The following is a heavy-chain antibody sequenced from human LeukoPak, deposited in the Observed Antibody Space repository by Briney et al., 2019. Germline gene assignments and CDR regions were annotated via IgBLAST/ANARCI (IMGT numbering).Heavy chain of an antibody. J-gene: IGHJ6*03. V-gene: IGHV3-49*04. CDR2: IRSKAYGGTT. CDR3: TRHSNGEGDCYYYMDV. CDR1: GFTFGDYA. D-gene: IGHD4-11*01. Sequence: GGSLRLSCTASGFTFGDYAMSWVRQAPGKGLEWVGFIRSKAYGGTTEYAASVKGRFTISRDDSKSIAYLQMNSLKTEDTAVYYCTRHSNGEGDCYYYMDVWGKGTTVTVSS.